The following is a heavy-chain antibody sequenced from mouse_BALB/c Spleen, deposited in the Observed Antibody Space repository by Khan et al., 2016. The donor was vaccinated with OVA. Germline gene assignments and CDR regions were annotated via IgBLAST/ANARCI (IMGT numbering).Heavy chain of an antibody. CDR3: ARVYGGDFDY. Sequence: EVQLQESGPGLVKPSQSLSLTCTVTGYSINNDYAWNWKRQFPGKKLEWMGFISYSGNTKYNPTLKSRISITGDTSKNQFFLQLKSVTTEDTARDYCARVYGGDFDYWGQGTTLTVSS. V-gene: IGHV3-2*02. CDR2: ISYSGNT. D-gene: IGHD1-1*01. J-gene: IGHJ2*01. CDR1: GYSINNDYA.